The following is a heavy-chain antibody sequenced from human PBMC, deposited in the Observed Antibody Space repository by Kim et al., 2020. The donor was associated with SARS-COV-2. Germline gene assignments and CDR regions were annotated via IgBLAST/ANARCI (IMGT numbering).Heavy chain of an antibody. CDR3: ARDNGGNSRAFDI. V-gene: IGHV3-33*01. CDR2: IWYDGSKK. D-gene: IGHD2-21*02. J-gene: IGHJ3*02. Sequence: GGSLRLSCAASGFIFSNYGMHWVRQAPGKGLEWVTIIWYDGSKKYYADSVKGRFTISRDNSKNTLYFEMNSLRAEDTAMYYCARDNGGNSRAFDIWGQGT. CDR1: GFIFSNYG.